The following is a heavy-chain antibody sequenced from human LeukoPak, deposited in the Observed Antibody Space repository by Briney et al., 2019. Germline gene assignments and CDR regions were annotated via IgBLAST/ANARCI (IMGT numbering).Heavy chain of an antibody. Sequence: SETLSLTCTVSGGSINSYWSWIRQPAGKGLEWIGRISGSGTITYNPAPQSRLSISIDTSKNQFSLKLMSVTAADTAVYYCASSGSGYDLDYWGQGTLVTVSS. CDR3: ASSGSGYDLDY. CDR1: GGSINSY. V-gene: IGHV4-4*07. CDR2: ISGSGTI. J-gene: IGHJ4*02. D-gene: IGHD5-12*01.